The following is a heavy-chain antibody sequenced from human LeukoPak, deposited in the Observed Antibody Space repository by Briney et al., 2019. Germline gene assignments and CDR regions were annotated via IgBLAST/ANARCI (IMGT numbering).Heavy chain of an antibody. CDR2: IYYSGST. J-gene: IGHJ4*02. D-gene: IGHD4-17*01. V-gene: IGHV4-59*01. Sequence: SETLSLTCTVSGGSISSYYWSWIRQPPGKGLEWIGYIYYSGSTNYNPSLKSRVTISVDTSKNQFSLKLSSVTAADTAVYYCARAKSTTVTTFDYWGQGTLVTVSS. CDR3: ARAKSTTVTTFDY. CDR1: GGSISSYY.